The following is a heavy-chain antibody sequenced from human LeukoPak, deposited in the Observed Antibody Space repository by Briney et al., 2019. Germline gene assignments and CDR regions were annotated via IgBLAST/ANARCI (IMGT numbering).Heavy chain of an antibody. V-gene: IGHV4-4*07. D-gene: IGHD4-17*01. Sequence: PSETLSLTCTVSGGSISSYYWSWIRQPAGKGLEWIGRIYTSGSTNYNPSLKSRVTMSVDTSKNQFSLKLSSVTAADTDVYYCARDGTVKTGDYFDYWGQGTLVTVSS. CDR2: IYTSGST. J-gene: IGHJ4*02. CDR3: ARDGTVKTGDYFDY. CDR1: GGSISSYY.